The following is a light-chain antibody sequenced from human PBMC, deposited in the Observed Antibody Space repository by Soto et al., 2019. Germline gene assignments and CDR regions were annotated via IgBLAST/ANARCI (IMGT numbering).Light chain of an antibody. V-gene: IGKV3-20*01. CDR3: QQYGNSPT. CDR1: QSVSAGY. CDR2: ETS. J-gene: IGKJ1*01. Sequence: EMGLTQSPATLYLSPGERATRSCRASQSVSAGYFAWYQQKPGQAPRLLIYETSSRTTGTPDRFSGGGSGTDFTLTISRLEPEDFAVYYCQQYGNSPTFGPGTKVDIK.